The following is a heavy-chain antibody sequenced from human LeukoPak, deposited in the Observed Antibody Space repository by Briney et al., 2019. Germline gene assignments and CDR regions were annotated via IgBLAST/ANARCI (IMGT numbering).Heavy chain of an antibody. V-gene: IGHV3-7*01. Sequence: GGSLRLSCAASGFTFSRYWMSWVRQAPGKGLEWVANIKQDGSGKYYVDSVKGRFTISRDNAKNSLYLQMNSLRAEDTAVYYCARIYPGRPYYNSSDSAFTIWGQGTMVTVSS. CDR3: ARIYPGRPYYNSSDSAFTI. CDR1: GFTFSRYW. D-gene: IGHD3-22*01. CDR2: IKQDGSGK. J-gene: IGHJ3*02.